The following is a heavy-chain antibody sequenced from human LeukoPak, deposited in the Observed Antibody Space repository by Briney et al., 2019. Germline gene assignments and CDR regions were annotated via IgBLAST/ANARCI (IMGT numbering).Heavy chain of an antibody. CDR2: IYSDGTT. CDR3: AGWSIVVPAAIPLPADY. D-gene: IGHD2-2*02. V-gene: IGHV3-53*01. CDR1: GFSVSSSY. J-gene: IGHJ4*02. Sequence: GGSLRLSCAPSGFSVSSSYMSWVRQAPGKGLEWVSVIYSDGTTYYADSVKGRFTISRAHSKNTVYLQMNSLRAEDTAVYYCAGWSIVVPAAIPLPADYWGQGTLVTVSS.